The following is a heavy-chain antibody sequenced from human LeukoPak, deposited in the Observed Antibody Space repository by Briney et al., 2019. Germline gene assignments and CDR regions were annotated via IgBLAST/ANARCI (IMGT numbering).Heavy chain of an antibody. CDR2: AQYDGSPK. CDR1: GFTFKTYA. J-gene: IGHJ4*02. D-gene: IGHD3-3*01. V-gene: IGHV3-30*02. Sequence: PGGSLRLSCAASGFTFKTYAMHWVRQAPGKGLEWVAFAQYDGSPKYYADSVKGRFTISRDNSKNTLYLQMNSLRAEDTAIYYCAKDYYDPYYFDYWGQGTLVTVSS. CDR3: AKDYYDPYYFDY.